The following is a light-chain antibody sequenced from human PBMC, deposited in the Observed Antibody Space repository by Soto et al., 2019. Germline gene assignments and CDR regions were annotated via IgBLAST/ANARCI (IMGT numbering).Light chain of an antibody. V-gene: IGLV1-47*02. J-gene: IGLJ3*02. CDR2: SDN. Sequence: QSVLTQPPSASGSPGQSVTISCTGTSSDVGGYNYVSWYQQLPGTAPRLLMHSDNQRPSGVPDRFSGSKSGTSASLAISGLRSEDEADYYCATWDDSLSGWVFGGGTKVTVL. CDR3: ATWDDSLSGWV. CDR1: SSDVGGYNY.